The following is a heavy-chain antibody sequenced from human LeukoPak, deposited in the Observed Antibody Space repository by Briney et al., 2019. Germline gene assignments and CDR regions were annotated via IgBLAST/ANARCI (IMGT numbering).Heavy chain of an antibody. D-gene: IGHD3-22*01. CDR3: ARDQAVNYYDSSGYPSY. Sequence: GGSLRLSCAASGFTFSSYTMNWVRQAPGKGLEWVSFISSSSLYIYYADSVKGRFTISRDNAKSSLYLQMNSLRAEDTAVYYCARDQAVNYYDSSGYPSYWGQGTLVTVSS. V-gene: IGHV3-21*01. CDR1: GFTFSSYT. J-gene: IGHJ4*02. CDR2: ISSSSLYI.